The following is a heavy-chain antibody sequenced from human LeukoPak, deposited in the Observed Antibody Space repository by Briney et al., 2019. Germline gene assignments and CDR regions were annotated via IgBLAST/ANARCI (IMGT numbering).Heavy chain of an antibody. D-gene: IGHD2-15*01. CDR3: AKNLYCGGGSCYPSALGMDV. Sequence: PGRSLRLSCAASGFTFSSYAMHWVRQAPGKGLEWVAVISYDGSNKYYADSVKGRFTISRDNSKNTLFLQMNSLRVEDTAVYYCAKNLYCGGGSCYPSALGMDVWGQGTTVTVSS. CDR1: GFTFSSYA. J-gene: IGHJ6*02. V-gene: IGHV3-30*04. CDR2: ISYDGSNK.